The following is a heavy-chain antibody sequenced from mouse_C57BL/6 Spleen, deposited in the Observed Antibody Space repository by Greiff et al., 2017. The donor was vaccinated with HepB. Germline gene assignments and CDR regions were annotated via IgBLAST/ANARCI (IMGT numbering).Heavy chain of an antibody. CDR2: IHPNSGST. J-gene: IGHJ1*03. CDR3: ARSGGYSNYEYFDV. V-gene: IGHV1-64*01. CDR1: GYTFTSYW. D-gene: IGHD2-5*01. Sequence: QVQLKQPGAELVKPGASVKLSCKASGYTFTSYWMHWVKQRPGQGLEWIGMIHPNSGSTNYNEKFKSKATLTVDKSSSTAYMQLSSLTSEDSAVYYCARSGGYSNYEYFDVWGTGTTVTVSS.